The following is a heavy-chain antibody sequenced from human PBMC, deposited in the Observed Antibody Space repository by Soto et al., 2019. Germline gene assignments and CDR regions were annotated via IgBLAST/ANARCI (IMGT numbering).Heavy chain of an antibody. J-gene: IGHJ5*02. CDR3: AXERITIFGVVIIGNWFDP. D-gene: IGHD3-3*01. CDR1: GYSISSGYY. Sequence: PSETLSLTCAVSGYSISSGYYWGWIRQPPGKGLEWIGSIYHSGSTYYNPSLKSRVTISVDTSKNQFSLKLSSVTAADTAVYYCAXERITIFGVVIIGNWFDPWGQGTLVTVPQ. CDR2: IYHSGST. V-gene: IGHV4-38-2*01.